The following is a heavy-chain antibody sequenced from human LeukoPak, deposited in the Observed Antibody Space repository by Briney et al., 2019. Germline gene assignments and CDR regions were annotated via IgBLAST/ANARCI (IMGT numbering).Heavy chain of an antibody. Sequence: SETLSLTCTVSGGSISSYYWSWIRQPPGKGLEWVGDIYYSGSTNYNPSLKSRVTISVDTSKNQFSPKLSSVTAADTAVYYCARDHPILTGYYRRKPYNWFDPWGQGTLVTVSS. V-gene: IGHV4-59*12. CDR1: GGSISSYY. CDR2: IYYSGST. J-gene: IGHJ5*02. D-gene: IGHD3-9*01. CDR3: ARDHPILTGYYRRKPYNWFDP.